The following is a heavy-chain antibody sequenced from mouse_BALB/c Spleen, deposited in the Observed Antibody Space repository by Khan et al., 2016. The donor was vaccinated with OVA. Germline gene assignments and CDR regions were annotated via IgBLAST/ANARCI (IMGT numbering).Heavy chain of an antibody. CDR2: ISTNYGDA. Sequence: QVQLQQSGAELVRPGVSVKISCKASGYTFTDYAMHWVKQRHAKSLEWIGVISTNYGDADYNQKFQGKASMTVDRSSSTVYMELARLTSEDSAIYYCVRGGKFAYWGHVTLFTVSA. V-gene: IGHV1S137*01. CDR1: GYTFTDYA. CDR3: VRGGKFAY. D-gene: IGHD1-1*02. J-gene: IGHJ3*01.